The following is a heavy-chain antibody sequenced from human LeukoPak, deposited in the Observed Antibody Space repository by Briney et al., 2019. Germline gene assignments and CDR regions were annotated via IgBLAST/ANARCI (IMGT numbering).Heavy chain of an antibody. CDR1: GFTFSTYA. D-gene: IGHD2-2*01. CDR2: ICGSDGSR. V-gene: IGHV3-23*01. J-gene: IGHJ4*02. Sequence: GGSLRLSCAAPGFTFSTYAMSWVRQAPGKGLERVSPICGSDGSRYYADSVKGRFTISRDNSKNTLYLQMNSLRGEDTAVYYCAKGGSPSCYSSSGYWGQGTLVTVSS. CDR3: AKGGSPSCYSSSGY.